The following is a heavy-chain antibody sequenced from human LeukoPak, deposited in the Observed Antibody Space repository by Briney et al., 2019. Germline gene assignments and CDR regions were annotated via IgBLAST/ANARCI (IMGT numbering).Heavy chain of an antibody. CDR2: IYHSGST. CDR1: GGSISSGGYS. Sequence: PSQTLSLTCAVSGGSISSGGYSWSWIRQPPGKGLEWIGYIYHSGSTYYNPSLKSRVTISVDRSKNQFSLKLSSVTAADTAVYYCARGGYYDTAGLVDYWGQGTLVTVSS. V-gene: IGHV4-30-2*01. CDR3: ARGGYYDTAGLVDY. J-gene: IGHJ4*02. D-gene: IGHD3-22*01.